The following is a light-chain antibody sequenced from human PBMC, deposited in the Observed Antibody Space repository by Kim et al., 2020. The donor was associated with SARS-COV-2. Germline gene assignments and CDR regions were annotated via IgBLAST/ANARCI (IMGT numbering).Light chain of an antibody. CDR3: QQYGSSPRT. CDR1: LSVSSSY. CDR2: GAS. J-gene: IGKJ1*01. V-gene: IGKV3-20*01. Sequence: PGERATLSCRASLSVSSSYLAWYQQKPGQAPRLLIYGASSRATGIPDRFSGSGSGTDFTLTISRLEPEDFAVYYCQQYGSSPRTFGQGTKVDIK.